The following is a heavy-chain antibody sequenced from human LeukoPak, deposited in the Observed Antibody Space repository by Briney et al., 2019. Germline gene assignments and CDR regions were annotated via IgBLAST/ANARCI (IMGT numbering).Heavy chain of an antibody. Sequence: GGSLRLSCVVSGFTFSGSAVHWVRQAPGKGLEWVAVISYDGSNKYYADSVKGRFTISRDNSKNTLYLQMNSLRAEDTAVYYCARLGDYYDSSGSGGGFDYWGQGTLVTVSS. J-gene: IGHJ4*02. V-gene: IGHV3-30*04. CDR2: ISYDGSNK. D-gene: IGHD3-22*01. CDR3: ARLGDYYDSSGSGGGFDY. CDR1: GFTFSGSA.